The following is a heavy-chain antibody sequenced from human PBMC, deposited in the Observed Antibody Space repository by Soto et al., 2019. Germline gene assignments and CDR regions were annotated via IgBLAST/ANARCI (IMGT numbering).Heavy chain of an antibody. D-gene: IGHD2-2*02. CDR3: AREKTTLGYCSSPSCYILGYYDYGMDV. J-gene: IGHJ6*02. CDR1: GYTFTGYY. Sequence: GASVKVSCKASGYTFTGYYMHWVRQAPGQGLEWMGWINPNSGGTNYAQKFQGRVTMTRDTSISTAYMELSRLRSDDTAVYYCAREKTTLGYCSSPSCYILGYYDYGMDVWRQGTTVTASS. CDR2: INPNSGGT. V-gene: IGHV1-2*02.